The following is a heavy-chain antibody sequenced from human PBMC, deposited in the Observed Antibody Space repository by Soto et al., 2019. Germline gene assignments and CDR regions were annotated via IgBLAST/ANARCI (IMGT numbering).Heavy chain of an antibody. CDR3: ARHVYYGFWSGYYSGPPCYMDV. V-gene: IGHV4-59*08. D-gene: IGHD3-3*01. CDR1: GGSISSYY. CDR2: IYYSGST. J-gene: IGHJ6*03. Sequence: SETLSLTCTVSGGSISSYYWSWIRQPPGKGLEWIGYIYYSGSTNYNPSLKSRVTISVDTSKNQFSLKLSSVTAADTAVYYCARHVYYGFWSGYYSGPPCYMDVWGKGTTVTVSS.